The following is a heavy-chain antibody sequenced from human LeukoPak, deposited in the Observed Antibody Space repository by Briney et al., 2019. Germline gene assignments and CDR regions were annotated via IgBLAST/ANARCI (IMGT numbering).Heavy chain of an antibody. D-gene: IGHD3-10*01. CDR2: ISSSSGTI. CDR1: GFTFSSYS. Sequence: GGSLRLSCAASGFTFSSYSMNWVRQAPGKGLEWISYISSSSGTIYYADSVKGRFTISRDNAKNSPYLQMNSLRDEDTAVYYCARYLWFGSSQRFDYWGQGTLVTVSS. CDR3: ARYLWFGSSQRFDY. V-gene: IGHV3-48*02. J-gene: IGHJ4*02.